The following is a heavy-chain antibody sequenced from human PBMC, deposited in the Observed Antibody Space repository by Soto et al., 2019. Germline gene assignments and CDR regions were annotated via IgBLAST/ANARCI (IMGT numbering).Heavy chain of an antibody. D-gene: IGHD3-22*01. J-gene: IGHJ4*02. V-gene: IGHV2-26*01. CDR1: GFSLSNARMG. CDR3: ARIRYYYDSSGYYADY. CDR2: IFSNDEK. Sequence: SGPTLVNPTETLTLTCTVSGFSLSNARMGVSWIRQPPGKALEWLAHIFSNDEKSYSTSLKSRLTISKDTSKSQVVLTMTNMDPVDTATYYCARIRYYYDSSGYYADYWGQGTLVTVSS.